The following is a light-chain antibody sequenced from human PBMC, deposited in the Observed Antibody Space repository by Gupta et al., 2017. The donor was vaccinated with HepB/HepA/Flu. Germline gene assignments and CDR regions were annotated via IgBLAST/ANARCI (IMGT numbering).Light chain of an antibody. CDR1: QSISSW. CDR2: KAS. CDR3: QHYNSSSKT. Sequence: DIQMTQSPSTLSASVGDRVTITCRASQSISSWLAWYQQKPGKAPKLLIYKASSLESGVPSRFSGSGSGTEFTLTISSLQPDDFATYYCQHYNSSSKTFGQGTKLEIK. J-gene: IGKJ1*01. V-gene: IGKV1-5*03.